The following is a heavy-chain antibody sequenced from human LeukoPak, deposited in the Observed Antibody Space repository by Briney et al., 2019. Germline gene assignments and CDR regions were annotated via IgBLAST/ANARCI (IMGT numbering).Heavy chain of an antibody. Sequence: PGGSLRLSCAASGFTFSSYGMHWVRQAPGKGLEWVAVIWYDGSNKYYADSVKGRFAISRGNSKNTLYLQMNSLRAEDTAVYYCARDYYDSSGYPDYWGQGTLVTVSS. D-gene: IGHD3-22*01. CDR3: ARDYYDSSGYPDY. J-gene: IGHJ4*02. CDR2: IWYDGSNK. CDR1: GFTFSSYG. V-gene: IGHV3-33*01.